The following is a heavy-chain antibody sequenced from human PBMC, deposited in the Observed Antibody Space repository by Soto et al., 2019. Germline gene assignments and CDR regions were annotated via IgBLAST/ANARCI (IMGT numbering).Heavy chain of an antibody. CDR3: AKDRDCSGGSCYYNY. CDR1: GFTFSSYA. CDR2: ISGSGGST. V-gene: IGHV3-23*01. D-gene: IGHD2-15*01. J-gene: IGHJ4*02. Sequence: GGSLRLSCAASGFTFSSYAMNGVRQAPGKGLEWVSAISGSGGSTYYADSVKGRFTISRDNSKDTLYLQMNSLRAEDTAVYYCAKDRDCSGGSCYYNYWGQGTLVTVSS.